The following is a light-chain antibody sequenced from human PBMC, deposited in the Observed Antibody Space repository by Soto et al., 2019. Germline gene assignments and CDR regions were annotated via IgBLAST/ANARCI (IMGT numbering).Light chain of an antibody. CDR1: QSVSSN. Sequence: EIVMTQSPATLSVSPGERATLSCRASQSVSSNLAWYQQKPGQAPRLLIYGASTRATGIPARFSGSGSGTEITLTISSLQSEDVAVYYCQQYNNWPFTFGGGTKVEIK. CDR3: QQYNNWPFT. V-gene: IGKV3-15*01. J-gene: IGKJ4*01. CDR2: GAS.